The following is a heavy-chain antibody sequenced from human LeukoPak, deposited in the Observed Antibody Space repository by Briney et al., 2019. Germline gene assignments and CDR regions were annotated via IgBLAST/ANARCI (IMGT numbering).Heavy chain of an antibody. CDR3: ARTHRNIVVVPAANY. V-gene: IGHV3-21*01. D-gene: IGHD2-2*01. CDR1: GFTFSNYN. CDR2: ISSSSSNI. J-gene: IGHJ4*02. Sequence: PGGSLRLSCAASGFTFSNYNMIWVRQAPGKGLEWVSSISSSSSNIYYAESVKGRFTISRDNAKNSLYLQMNSLRAEDTAVYYCARTHRNIVVVPAANYWGQGTLVTVSS.